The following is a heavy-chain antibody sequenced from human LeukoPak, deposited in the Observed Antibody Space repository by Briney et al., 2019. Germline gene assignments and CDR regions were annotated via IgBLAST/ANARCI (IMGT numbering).Heavy chain of an antibody. CDR1: GFTVSDYY. CDR2: ISSSGTTI. V-gene: IGHV3-11*01. D-gene: IGHD2-2*01. CDR3: ARDPMPRDDTSNY. J-gene: IGHJ4*02. Sequence: GGSLRLSCAASGFTVSDYYMSWIRQAPGKALEWVSFISSSGTTINYADSVKGRFTISRDNAKNSLYLQMNSLRAEDTAVYYCARDPMPRDDTSNYWGQGTLVTVSS.